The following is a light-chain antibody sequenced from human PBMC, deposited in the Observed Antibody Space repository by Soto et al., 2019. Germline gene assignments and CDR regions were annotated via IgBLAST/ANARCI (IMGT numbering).Light chain of an antibody. CDR1: QSVFVSPTNRNN. V-gene: IGKV4-1*01. CDR3: QQYYSSPPWT. CDR2: WAS. J-gene: IGKJ1*01. Sequence: DIVMTQSPDSLAVSLGERATINCRSSQSVFVSPTNRNNLAWYQQKPGQPPRLLIYWASTRQSGVPDRFSGSGSATDFTLTISSLQAEDVAVYYCQQYYSSPPWTFGQGTKVEIK.